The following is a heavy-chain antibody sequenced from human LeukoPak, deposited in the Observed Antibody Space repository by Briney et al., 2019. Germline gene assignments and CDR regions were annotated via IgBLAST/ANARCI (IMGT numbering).Heavy chain of an antibody. D-gene: IGHD3-10*01. V-gene: IGHV4-34*01. CDR1: GGSFSGYY. J-gene: IGHJ4*02. Sequence: PSETLSLTCAVYGGSFSGYYWSWIRQPPGKGLEWIGEINHSGSTNHNPSLKSRVTISVDTSKNQFSLKLSSVTAADTAVYYCARGSGPGGYWGQGTLVTVSS. CDR3: ARGSGPGGY. CDR2: INHSGST.